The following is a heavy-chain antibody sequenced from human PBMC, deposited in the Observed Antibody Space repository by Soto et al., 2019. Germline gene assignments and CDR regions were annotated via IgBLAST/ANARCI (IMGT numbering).Heavy chain of an antibody. J-gene: IGHJ3*02. V-gene: IGHV1-24*01. Sequence: ASVKVSCKVSGYTLTELSMHWVRQAPGKGHEWMGGFDPEDGETIYAQKFQGRVTMTEDTSTDTAYMELSSLRSEDTSVYYCATARFLEWLPKVYAFDIWGQGTMVTVSS. CDR2: FDPEDGET. CDR1: GYTLTELS. D-gene: IGHD3-3*01. CDR3: ATARFLEWLPKVYAFDI.